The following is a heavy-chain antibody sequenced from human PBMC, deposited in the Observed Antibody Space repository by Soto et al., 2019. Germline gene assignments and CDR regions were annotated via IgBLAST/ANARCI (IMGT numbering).Heavy chain of an antibody. D-gene: IGHD1-1*01. V-gene: IGHV1-69*06. Sequence: GASVKVSCKASGGTFSSYAISWVRQAPGQGLEWMGGIIPIFGTANYAQKFQGRVTITADKSTSTAYMELSSLRSEDTAVYYCARDLYNSPYYGMDVWGQGTTVTVSS. J-gene: IGHJ6*02. CDR1: GGTFSSYA. CDR3: ARDLYNSPYYGMDV. CDR2: IIPIFGTA.